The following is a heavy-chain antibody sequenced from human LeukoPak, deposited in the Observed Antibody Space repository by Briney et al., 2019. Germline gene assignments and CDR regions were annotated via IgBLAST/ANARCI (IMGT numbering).Heavy chain of an antibody. V-gene: IGHV3-30*03. CDR3: VSSAEYQLLSGHFDY. CDR1: GFTFSSYG. D-gene: IGHD2-2*01. J-gene: IGHJ4*02. Sequence: PGRSLRLSCAASGFTFSSYGMHWVRQAPGKGLEWVAVISYDGSNKYYADSVKGRFTISRDNSKNTLYLQMNSLRAEDTAVYYCVSSAEYQLLSGHFDYWGQGTLVTVSS. CDR2: ISYDGSNK.